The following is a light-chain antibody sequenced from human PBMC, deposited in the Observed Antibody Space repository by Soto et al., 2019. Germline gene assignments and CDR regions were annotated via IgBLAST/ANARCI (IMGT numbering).Light chain of an antibody. CDR1: QDIGNS. Sequence: DIQMAQSPSSLSASVGDTVTLTCRASQDIGNSLAWLQQKPGRAPKSLISSVSSLQSGVPSRFSGSRYGADFTLTISNLQPEDFAPYYCQQYKTYPLTFGGGTKVEIK. CDR2: SVS. CDR3: QQYKTYPLT. V-gene: IGKV1-16*01. J-gene: IGKJ4*02.